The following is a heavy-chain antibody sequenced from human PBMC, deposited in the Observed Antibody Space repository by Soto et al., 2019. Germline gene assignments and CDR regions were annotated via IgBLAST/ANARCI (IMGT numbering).Heavy chain of an antibody. CDR3: AHRPSYCSGGSCYSGFDY. J-gene: IGHJ4*02. D-gene: IGHD2-15*01. V-gene: IGHV2-5*02. CDR2: IYWDDDK. CDR1: GFSLTTSGMG. Sequence: ASGPTLVNPTQTLTLTCTFSGFSLTTSGMGVGWIRQPPGKALEWLALIYWDDDKRYSPSLKSRLTITKDTSKNQVVLTMTNMDPVDTATYYCAHRPSYCSGGSCYSGFDYWGQGTLVTVSS.